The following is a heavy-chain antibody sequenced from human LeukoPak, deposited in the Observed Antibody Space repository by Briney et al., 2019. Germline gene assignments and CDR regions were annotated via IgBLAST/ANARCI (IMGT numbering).Heavy chain of an antibody. V-gene: IGHV3-20*04. Sequence: GSLRLSCAASGFPFDDYGMSWVRQAPGKGLGWVSGINWNGGSTGYADSVKGRFTISRDNAKNSLYLQMNSLRAEDTALYYCARDFYRYYYDSSGSPFDYWGQGTLVTVSS. D-gene: IGHD3-22*01. CDR1: GFPFDDYG. CDR2: INWNGGST. J-gene: IGHJ4*02. CDR3: ARDFYRYYYDSSGSPFDY.